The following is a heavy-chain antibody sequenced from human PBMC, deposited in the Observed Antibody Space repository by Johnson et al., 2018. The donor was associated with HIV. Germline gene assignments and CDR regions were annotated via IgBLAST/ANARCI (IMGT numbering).Heavy chain of an antibody. V-gene: IGHV3-30*04. CDR1: GFTFSSYA. Sequence: QVQLVESGGGLVQPGGSLRLSCAASGFTFSSYAMHWVRQAPGKGLEWVAVISYDGSNKYYADSVKGRFTISRDNSKNTLYLQMNSLRAEDTALYYCAREGCYCSGGSCVNAFDIWGQGTMVIVSS. D-gene: IGHD2-15*01. CDR2: ISYDGSNK. J-gene: IGHJ3*02. CDR3: AREGCYCSGGSCVNAFDI.